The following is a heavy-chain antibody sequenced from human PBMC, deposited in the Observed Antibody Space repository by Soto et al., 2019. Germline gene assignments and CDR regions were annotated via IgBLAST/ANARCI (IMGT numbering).Heavy chain of an antibody. Sequence: PSETLSLTCTVSRGSISSGGYYWSWIRQHPGKGLEWIGYIYYSGSTYYNPSLKSRVTISVDTSKNQFSLKLSSVTAADTAVYYCARGITIFGVLNYYYYGMDVCRQGTTVTVSS. CDR2: IYYSGST. CDR3: ARGITIFGVLNYYYYGMDV. CDR1: RGSISSGGYY. J-gene: IGHJ6*02. D-gene: IGHD3-3*01. V-gene: IGHV4-31*03.